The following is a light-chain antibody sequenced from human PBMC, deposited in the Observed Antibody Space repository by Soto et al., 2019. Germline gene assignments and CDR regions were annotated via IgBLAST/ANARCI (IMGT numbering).Light chain of an antibody. CDR1: SSDVGGYNY. CDR3: SSFTSSNTVL. V-gene: IGLV2-14*01. J-gene: IGLJ2*01. Sequence: QSALTQPASVSGSPGQSITISCTGTSSDVGGYNYVSWYQQHPGKAPKLIIYNVSNRPSGVYNRFSGSKSGKTASLTISGLQAEDEGHYYCSSFTSSNTVLFGGGTKLTVL. CDR2: NVS.